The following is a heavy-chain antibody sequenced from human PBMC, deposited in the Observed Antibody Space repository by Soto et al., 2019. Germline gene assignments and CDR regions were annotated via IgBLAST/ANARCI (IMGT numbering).Heavy chain of an antibody. V-gene: IGHV3-48*03. CDR1: GFTFSSYE. J-gene: IGHJ6*02. Sequence: GGSLRLSCAASGFTFSSYEMNWVRQAPGKGLEWVSYISSSGSTIYYADSVKGRFTISRDNAKNSLYLQMNSLRAEDTAVYYCARAPGYDFWSGSPYGMDVWGQGTTVTVSS. CDR2: ISSSGSTI. CDR3: ARAPGYDFWSGSPYGMDV. D-gene: IGHD3-3*01.